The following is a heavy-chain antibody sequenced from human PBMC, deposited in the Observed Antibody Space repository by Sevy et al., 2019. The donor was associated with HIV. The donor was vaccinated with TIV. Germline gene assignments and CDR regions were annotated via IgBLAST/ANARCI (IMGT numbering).Heavy chain of an antibody. CDR3: AKEESGGYF. CDR1: GFNFLSYV. CDR2: ISSSGGFT. Sequence: GGSPRLSCAASGFNFLSYVISWVRQTPGQGLEWVSSISSSGGFTYYADSVKGRFTISRDNSKNSVDLQINSLRADDTAVYFCAKEESGGYFWGQGTLVTVSS. J-gene: IGHJ4*02. V-gene: IGHV3-23*01. D-gene: IGHD6-19*01.